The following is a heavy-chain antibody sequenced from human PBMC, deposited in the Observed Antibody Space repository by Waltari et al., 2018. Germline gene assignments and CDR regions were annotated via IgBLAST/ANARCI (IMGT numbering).Heavy chain of an antibody. V-gene: IGHV3-21*01. Sequence: AASGFTFSSYSMNWVRQAPGKGLEWVSSISSSSSYIYYADSVKGRFTISRDNAKNSLYLQMNSLRAEDTAVYYCARDTTVAGTEFDIWGQGTMVTVSS. D-gene: IGHD6-19*01. CDR2: ISSSSSYI. J-gene: IGHJ3*02. CDR1: GFTFSSYS. CDR3: ARDTTVAGTEFDI.